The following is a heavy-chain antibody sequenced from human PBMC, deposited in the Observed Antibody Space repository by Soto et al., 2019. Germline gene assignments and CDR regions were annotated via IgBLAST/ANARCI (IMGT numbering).Heavy chain of an antibody. Sequence: PGGSLRLSCAASGFTFSSYAMSWARQAPGKGLEWVSAISGSGGSTYYADSVKGRFTISRDNSKNTLYLQMNSLRAEDTAVYYCAKTLVAYYDSSGYFDYWGQGTLVTVSS. J-gene: IGHJ4*02. CDR2: ISGSGGST. D-gene: IGHD3-22*01. CDR3: AKTLVAYYDSSGYFDY. V-gene: IGHV3-23*01. CDR1: GFTFSSYA.